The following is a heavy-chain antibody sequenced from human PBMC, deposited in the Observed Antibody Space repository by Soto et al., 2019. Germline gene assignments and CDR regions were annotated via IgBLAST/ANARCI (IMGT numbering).Heavy chain of an antibody. CDR3: ECSVLGAVEGYIDY. Sequence: SVKVSCKASGGTFSSYDINWVRQAPGQGLEWMGVIIPIFGSTNYAQKFQGRVTMTADKSTSTVYMELSSLRSEDTAVYYCECSVLGAVEGYIDYWGQGTLVTVSS. V-gene: IGHV1-69*06. J-gene: IGHJ4*02. D-gene: IGHD6-19*01. CDR1: GGTFSSYD. CDR2: IIPIFGST.